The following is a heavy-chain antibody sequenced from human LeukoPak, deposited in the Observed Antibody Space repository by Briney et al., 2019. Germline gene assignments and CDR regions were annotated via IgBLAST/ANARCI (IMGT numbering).Heavy chain of an antibody. V-gene: IGHV3-23*01. CDR3: AKDRYSSSWYPDY. J-gene: IGHJ4*02. D-gene: IGHD6-13*01. Sequence: GGSLRLSCAASGFTFSSYAMSWVRQAPGKGLEWVSAISGSGGSTYYADSVKGRFTISRDNSKNTLYLRMNSLRAEDTAVYYCAKDRYSSSWYPDYWGQGTLVTVSS. CDR1: GFTFSSYA. CDR2: ISGSGGST.